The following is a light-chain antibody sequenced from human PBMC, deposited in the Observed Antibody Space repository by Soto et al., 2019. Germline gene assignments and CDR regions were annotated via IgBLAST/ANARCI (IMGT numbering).Light chain of an antibody. CDR1: QSVRTY. Sequence: EIVLTQSPATLSLSPGERDTHSARASQSVRTYLAWYKQKPGQAPRLLISDASKRATGIPARFSGSGSGTEFTLTISSLQAEDFEVYYCHQRHNWPRTFGGGTKVDIK. CDR3: HQRHNWPRT. J-gene: IGKJ4*01. V-gene: IGKV3-11*01. CDR2: DAS.